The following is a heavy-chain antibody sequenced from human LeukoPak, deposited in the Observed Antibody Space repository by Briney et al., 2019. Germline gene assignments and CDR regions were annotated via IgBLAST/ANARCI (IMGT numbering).Heavy chain of an antibody. D-gene: IGHD3-22*01. Sequence: TGGSLRLSCAASGFTFSSYWMSWVRQAPGKGLEWVANIKQDGSEKYYVDSVKGRFTISRDNAKNLLYLQMNSLRAEDTAVYFCAAEYYDGNGFDYWGQGTLVTVSS. CDR1: GFTFSSYW. CDR2: IKQDGSEK. CDR3: AAEYYDGNGFDY. V-gene: IGHV3-7*01. J-gene: IGHJ4*02.